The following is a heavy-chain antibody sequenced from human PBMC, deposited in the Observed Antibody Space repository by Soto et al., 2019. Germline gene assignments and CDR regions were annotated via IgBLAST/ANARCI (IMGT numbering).Heavy chain of an antibody. D-gene: IGHD1-7*01. CDR2: INHSGST. Sequence: QVQLQQWGAGLLKPSETLSLTCAVYGGSFSDYYWTWIRQPPGKGLEWIGEINHSGSTIYNPSLKSRVTISVDTSKNQFSLKLSSVTAADSAVYFCARDRVLGITGTEAYYYYTMDVWGQGTTVTVSS. CDR3: ARDRVLGITGTEAYYYYTMDV. J-gene: IGHJ6*02. CDR1: GGSFSDYY. V-gene: IGHV4-34*01.